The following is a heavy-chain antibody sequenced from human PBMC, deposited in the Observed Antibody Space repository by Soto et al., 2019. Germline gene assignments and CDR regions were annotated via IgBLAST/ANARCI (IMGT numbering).Heavy chain of an antibody. V-gene: IGHV4-39*01. J-gene: IGHJ5*02. D-gene: IGHD3-22*01. CDR1: GGSISSSSYY. Sequence: QLQLQESGPGLVKPSETLSLTCTVSGGSISSSSYYWGWIRQPPGKGLEWIGSIYYSGSTYYNPSLKSRVTISVDTSKNELSLKLSSVTAADTAVYYCARHHITYYYDSSGFCWFDPWGQGTLVTVSS. CDR3: ARHHITYYYDSSGFCWFDP. CDR2: IYYSGST.